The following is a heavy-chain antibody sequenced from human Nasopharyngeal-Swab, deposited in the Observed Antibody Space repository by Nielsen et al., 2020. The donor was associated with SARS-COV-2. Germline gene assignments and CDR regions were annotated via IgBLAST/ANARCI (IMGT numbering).Heavy chain of an antibody. J-gene: IGHJ3*02. V-gene: IGHV3-23*01. CDR3: DRSTSWFDAFDI. CDR2: ISGSGGST. Sequence: GRSLKTSCAASGFTFSSYAMSWVRQAPGKGLEWGSAISGSGGSTYYADSVKGRFTISRDNSKNTLYLQMNSLRAEDTAVYYCDRSTSWFDAFDIWGQGTMVTVSS. CDR1: GFTFSSYA. D-gene: IGHD2-2*01.